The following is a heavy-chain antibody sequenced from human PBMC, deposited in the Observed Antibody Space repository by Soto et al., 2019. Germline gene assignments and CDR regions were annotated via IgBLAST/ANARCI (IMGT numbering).Heavy chain of an antibody. D-gene: IGHD3-22*01. CDR1: GYTFTSYG. Sequence: QVQLVQSGAEVKKPGASVKVSCKASGYTFTSYGISWVRQAPGQGLEWMGWISAYSDNTNYAQKLQGRVTMTTDTSTSTADRELRSLRSDDTAVYFCARAGDYYDSSAYFSWGQGTLVTVSS. V-gene: IGHV1-18*01. CDR2: ISAYSDNT. CDR3: ARAGDYYDSSAYFS. J-gene: IGHJ5*02.